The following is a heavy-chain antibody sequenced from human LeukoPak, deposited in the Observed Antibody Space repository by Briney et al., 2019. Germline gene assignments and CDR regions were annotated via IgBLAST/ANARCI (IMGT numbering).Heavy chain of an antibody. CDR3: AKGQRGYSYGLFDY. CDR1: GFTFDDYA. J-gene: IGHJ4*02. D-gene: IGHD5-18*01. Sequence: PGGSLRLSCAASGFTFDDYAMHWVRQAPGKGLEWVSGISWNSGSIGYADSVKGRFTISRDNAKNSLYLQMNSLRAEDTALYYCAKGQRGYSYGLFDYWGQGTLVTVSS. V-gene: IGHV3-9*01. CDR2: ISWNSGSI.